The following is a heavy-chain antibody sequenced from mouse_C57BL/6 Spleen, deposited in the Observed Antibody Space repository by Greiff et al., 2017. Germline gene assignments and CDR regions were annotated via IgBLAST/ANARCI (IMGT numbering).Heavy chain of an antibody. D-gene: IGHD2-4*01. J-gene: IGHJ1*03. V-gene: IGHV1-55*01. CDR2: IYPGSGSP. Sequence: VQLQQPGAELVKPGASVKMSCKASGYTFTSYWITWVKQRPGQGLEWIGDIYPGSGSPNYNEKFKSKATLTVDTSSSTAYMQLSSLTSEDSAVYYCARKNYDYDGYFEVWGTGTTVTVSS. CDR1: GYTFTSYW. CDR3: ARKNYDYDGYFEV.